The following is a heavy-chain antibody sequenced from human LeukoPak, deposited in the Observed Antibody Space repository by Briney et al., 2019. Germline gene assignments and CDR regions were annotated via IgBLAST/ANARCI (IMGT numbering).Heavy chain of an antibody. D-gene: IGHD3-10*01. CDR3: ARTNAWFENTVAADY. CDR1: GGSFSGYY. Sequence: SETLSLTCAVYGGSFSGYYWSWIRQPPGKGLEWIGEINHSGSTNYNPSLKSRVTISVDTSKNQFSLKLSSVTAADTAVYYCARTNAWFENTVAADYWGQGTLVTVSS. J-gene: IGHJ4*02. CDR2: INHSGST. V-gene: IGHV4-34*01.